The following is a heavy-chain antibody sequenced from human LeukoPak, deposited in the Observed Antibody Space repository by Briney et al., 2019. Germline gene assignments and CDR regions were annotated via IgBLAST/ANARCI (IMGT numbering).Heavy chain of an antibody. CDR2: ISFDESNK. V-gene: IGHV3-30-3*01. CDR3: ASGDCSSTSCYGLDY. J-gene: IGHJ4*02. D-gene: IGHD2-2*01. Sequence: GRSLRLSCAASGFSFITYAMHWVRQAPGKGLEWVALISFDESNKYYADSVKGRFTISRDNSKNTVYLQMNSLRPEDTAVYYCASGDCSSTSCYGLDYWGQGTLVTVSS. CDR1: GFSFITYA.